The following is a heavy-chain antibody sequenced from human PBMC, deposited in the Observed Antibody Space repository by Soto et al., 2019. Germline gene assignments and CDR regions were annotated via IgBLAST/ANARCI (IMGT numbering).Heavy chain of an antibody. CDR1: GFTVSNAC. Sequence: XGSLTLSCAASGFTVSNACMSWVRQAPGKRLEWVGRIKSKTDGGTTDYVAPVKGRFTISRDDSKNTLYLQMNSLKTEDTAVYYCTTYSWDTIFYYGMDVWGQGTTVTVSS. V-gene: IGHV3-15*01. CDR2: IKSKTDGGTT. J-gene: IGHJ6*02. CDR3: TTYSWDTIFYYGMDV. D-gene: IGHD3-9*01.